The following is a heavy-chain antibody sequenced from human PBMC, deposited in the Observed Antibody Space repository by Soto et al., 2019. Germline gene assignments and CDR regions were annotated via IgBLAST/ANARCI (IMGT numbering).Heavy chain of an antibody. CDR3: ATPYSSSWFSPFDY. Sequence: LRLSCAASGFTFGSYAMSWVRQAPGKGLEWVSSIGAGYGTYYADSVKGRFTTSRDNSKNTLYLQMNSLRAEDTAIYYCATPYSSSWFSPFDYWGQGSLVTVSS. CDR2: IGAGYGT. D-gene: IGHD6-13*01. J-gene: IGHJ4*02. V-gene: IGHV3-23*01. CDR1: GFTFGSYA.